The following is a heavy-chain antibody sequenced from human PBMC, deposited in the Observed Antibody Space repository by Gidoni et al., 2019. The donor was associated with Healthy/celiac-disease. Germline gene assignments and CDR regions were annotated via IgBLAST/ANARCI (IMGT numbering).Heavy chain of an antibody. D-gene: IGHD3-3*01. Sequence: EVQLVESGGGLVQPGGSLRLSCAASGFTFSSYWMSLVRQAPGKGLEWVANIKQDGSEKYYVDSVKGRFTISRDNAKNSLYLQMNSLRAEDTAVYYCARDFADFGVVTFDYWGQGTLVTVSS. V-gene: IGHV3-7*01. CDR1: GFTFSSYW. J-gene: IGHJ4*02. CDR2: IKQDGSEK. CDR3: ARDFADFGVVTFDY.